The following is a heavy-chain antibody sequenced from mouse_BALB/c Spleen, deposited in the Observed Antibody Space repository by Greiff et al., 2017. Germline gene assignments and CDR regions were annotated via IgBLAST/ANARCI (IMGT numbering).Heavy chain of an antibody. CDR2: IYPGGGYT. CDR1: GYTFTNYW. D-gene: IGHD1-1*01. CDR3: ARRSTVVDGYWYFDV. V-gene: IGHV1-63*02. J-gene: IGHJ1*01. Sequence: QVQLQQSGAELVRPGTSVKISCKASGYTFTNYWLGWVKQRPGHGLEWIGDIYPGGGYTNYNEKFKGKATLTADTSSSTAYMQLSSLTSEDSAVYFCARRSTVVDGYWYFDVWGAGTTVTVSS.